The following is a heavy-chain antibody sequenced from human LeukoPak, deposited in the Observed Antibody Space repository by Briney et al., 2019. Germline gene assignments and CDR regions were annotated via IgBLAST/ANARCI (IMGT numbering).Heavy chain of an antibody. CDR2: IGGSGSST. J-gene: IGHJ4*02. CDR3: AMTTNVDY. D-gene: IGHD1-1*01. CDR1: GFTFNAYA. V-gene: IGHV3-23*01. Sequence: WGSLSLSCAASGFTFNAYAMSWVRQAPGKGLEWVSAIGGSGSSTYYADSVRGRFTISRDESKSTVYLHMDSLRAEDTAVYYCAMTTNVDYWGQEPLVPASS.